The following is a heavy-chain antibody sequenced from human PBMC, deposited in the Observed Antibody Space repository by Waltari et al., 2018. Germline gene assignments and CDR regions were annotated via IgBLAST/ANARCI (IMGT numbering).Heavy chain of an antibody. J-gene: IGHJ5*02. D-gene: IGHD2-2*02. V-gene: IGHV4-34*01. CDR1: GGSFSGYY. CDR2: ITHSGSP. CDR3: ARGPRGCSSTSCYTPWFDP. Sequence: QVHLQQWGAGRLTPSETLSLTCAVYGGSFSGYYWSWIRQPPGKGLEWIGEITHSGSPNYHPSLNSRVTISVDTSKNQFSLKLSSVTAADTAVYYCARGPRGCSSTSCYTPWFDPWGQGTLVTVSS.